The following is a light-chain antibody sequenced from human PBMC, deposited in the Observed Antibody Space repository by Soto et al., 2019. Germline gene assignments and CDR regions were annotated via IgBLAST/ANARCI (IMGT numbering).Light chain of an antibody. V-gene: IGLV1-44*01. CDR3: AAWDDSLNGVV. Sequence: QSVLTQPPSASGTPGQRVTISCSGSSSNIGSNAVNWYQQLPGTAPKRLIYDNNQGPSGVPDRFSGSKSGTSASLSISGLQSEDEADYYCAAWDDSLNGVVFGGGTKLTVL. CDR1: SSNIGSNA. CDR2: DNN. J-gene: IGLJ2*01.